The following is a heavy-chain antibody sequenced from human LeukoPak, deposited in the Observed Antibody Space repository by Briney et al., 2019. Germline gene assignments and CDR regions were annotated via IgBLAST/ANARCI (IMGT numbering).Heavy chain of an antibody. J-gene: IGHJ4*02. D-gene: IGHD1-26*01. V-gene: IGHV3-66*01. CDR1: GFTVSSNY. CDR3: ARLSSYSTFDY. CDR2: IYSGGST. Sequence: GGSLRLSCAASGFTVSSNYMSWVRQAPGKGLEWVSVIYSGGSTYYADSVKGRFTISRDNSKNTLYLQMNSLRAEDTAVYYCARLSSYSTFDYWGQGTLVTVSS.